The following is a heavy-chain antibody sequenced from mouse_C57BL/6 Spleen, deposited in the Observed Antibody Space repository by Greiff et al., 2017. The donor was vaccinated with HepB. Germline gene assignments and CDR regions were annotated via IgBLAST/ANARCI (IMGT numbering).Heavy chain of an antibody. D-gene: IGHD1-1*01. CDR2: IDPEDGET. CDR3: GGDYCSSPWFAY. Sequence: EVQLQQSGAELVKPGASVKLSCTASGFNIKDYYMHWVQQRTEQGLEWIGRIDPEDGETKYAQKFQGKATITADTSSNTAYLPLSSLTAEDTAVYYCGGDYCSSPWFAYWGQVTLVTVSA. V-gene: IGHV14-2*01. CDR1: GFNIKDYY. J-gene: IGHJ3*01.